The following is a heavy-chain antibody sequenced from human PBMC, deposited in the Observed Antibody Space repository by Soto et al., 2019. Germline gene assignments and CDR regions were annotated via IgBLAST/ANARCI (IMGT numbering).Heavy chain of an antibody. D-gene: IGHD3-22*01. CDR3: ARGVKDYYDSSGFPPDGY. CDR2: IIPIFGTA. V-gene: IGHV1-69*06. J-gene: IGHJ4*02. CDR1: GGTFSSYA. Sequence: GASVKVSCKASGGTFSSYAISWVRQAPGEGLEWMGGIIPIFGTAKYAQKFQGRVTITADKSTSTAYMEMSSLRSEETAVYYCARGVKDYYDSSGFPPDGYWGQGTLVTVSS.